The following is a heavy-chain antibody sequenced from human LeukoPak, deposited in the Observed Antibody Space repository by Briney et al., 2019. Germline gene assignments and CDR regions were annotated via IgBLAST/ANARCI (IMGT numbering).Heavy chain of an antibody. CDR1: GYTFSDYY. CDR2: INTNTGHP. J-gene: IGHJ5*02. Sequence: ASVKVSCKASGYTFSDYYMHWVRQPPGQGLEWMGWINTNTGHPTYAQGFTGRFVFSLDTSVSTAYLQISSLKAEDTAIYYCARGSGSSGIPWGNWFDPWGQGTLVTVSS. CDR3: ARGSGSSGIPWGNWFDP. V-gene: IGHV7-4-1*02. D-gene: IGHD6-13*01.